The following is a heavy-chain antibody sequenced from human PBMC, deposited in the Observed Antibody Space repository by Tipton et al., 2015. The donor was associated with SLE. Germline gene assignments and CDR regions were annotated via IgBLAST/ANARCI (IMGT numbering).Heavy chain of an antibody. CDR3: ARDNWNFILHYYYGMDV. Sequence: TLSLTCTVSGGSISSHYWSWIRQPAGKGLEWIGHISATGSTNYNPSLNSRVTISVDTSKNQFSLRLSSVTAADTGVYYCARDNWNFILHYYYGMDVWGQGTTVTVSS. V-gene: IGHV4-4*07. D-gene: IGHD1-7*01. J-gene: IGHJ6*02. CDR2: ISATGST. CDR1: GGSISSHY.